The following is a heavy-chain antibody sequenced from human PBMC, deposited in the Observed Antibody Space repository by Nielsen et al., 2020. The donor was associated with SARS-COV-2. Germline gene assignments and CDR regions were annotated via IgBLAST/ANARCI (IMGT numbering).Heavy chain of an antibody. D-gene: IGHD3-10*01. CDR2: ISWNSGSI. J-gene: IGHJ4*02. CDR1: GFTFDDYA. CDR3: ARDTRLLWFGELSH. Sequence: SLKISCAASGFTFDDYAMHWVRQAPGKGLEWVSGISWNSGSIGYADSVKGRFTISRDNAKNSLYLQMNSLRAEDTALYYCARDTRLLWFGELSHWGQGTLVTVSS. V-gene: IGHV3-9*01.